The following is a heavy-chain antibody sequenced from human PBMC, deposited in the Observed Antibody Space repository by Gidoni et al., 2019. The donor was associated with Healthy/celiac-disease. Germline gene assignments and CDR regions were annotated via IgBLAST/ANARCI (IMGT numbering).Heavy chain of an antibody. J-gene: IGHJ6*02. CDR1: GFPFSSYA. Sequence: EVQLLESGGGLVQPGGSLRLSCAASGFPFSSYALSWVRQAPGKGLEWVSAISGSGGSTYYADSVKGRFTISRDNSKNTLYLQMNSLRAEDTAVYYCAKDRKRNILTGWDYYYGMDVWGQGTTVTVSS. D-gene: IGHD3-9*01. CDR3: AKDRKRNILTGWDYYYGMDV. V-gene: IGHV3-23*01. CDR2: ISGSGGST.